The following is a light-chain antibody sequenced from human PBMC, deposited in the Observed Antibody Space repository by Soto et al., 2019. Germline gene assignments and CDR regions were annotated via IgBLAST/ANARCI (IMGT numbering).Light chain of an antibody. Sequence: DIQMTQSPSSLSVSVGDRVTITCRASQRVGKYLAWFQQKPGRAPESLIYEISKLQSGVPSKFSGSGSETYFTLTINSLQPEDSATYYCKQYHTYPRTFGQGTRLEIK. CDR2: EIS. J-gene: IGKJ5*01. CDR1: QRVGKY. V-gene: IGKV1-16*02. CDR3: KQYHTYPRT.